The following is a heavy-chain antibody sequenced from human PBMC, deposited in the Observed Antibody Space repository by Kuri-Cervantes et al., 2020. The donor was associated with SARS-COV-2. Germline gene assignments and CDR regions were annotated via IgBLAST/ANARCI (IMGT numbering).Heavy chain of an antibody. Sequence: LRLSCAISGASVSSNSAAWNWIRQSPSRGLEWLGRTYYRSKWYNDYAVSVKSRITINPDTSKNQFSLQLNSVTPEDTAVYYCARDRSIFGVVTPRMDYYYGMDVRGQGTTVTVSS. D-gene: IGHD3-3*01. V-gene: IGHV6-1*01. CDR1: GASVSSNSAA. CDR3: ARDRSIFGVVTPRMDYYYGMDV. J-gene: IGHJ6*02. CDR2: TYYRSKWYN.